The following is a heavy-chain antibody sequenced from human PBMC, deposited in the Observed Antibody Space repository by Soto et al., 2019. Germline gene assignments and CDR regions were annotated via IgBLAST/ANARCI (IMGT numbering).Heavy chain of an antibody. CDR1: GGTFSSYA. Sequence: GASVKVSCKASGGTFSSYAISWVRQAPGQGLEWMGGIIPIFGTANYAQKFQGRVTITADESTSTAYMELSSLRSEDTAVYYCSRGCQGSGVVTSLWYFDPWGHGTLVTVS. J-gene: IGHJ2*01. V-gene: IGHV1-69*13. CDR2: IIPIFGTA. CDR3: SRGCQGSGVVTSLWYFDP. D-gene: IGHD3-3*01.